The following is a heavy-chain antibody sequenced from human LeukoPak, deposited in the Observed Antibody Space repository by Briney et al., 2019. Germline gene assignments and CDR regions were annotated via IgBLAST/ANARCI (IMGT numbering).Heavy chain of an antibody. CDR3: ASWRGGYFDY. D-gene: IGHD1-1*01. V-gene: IGHV4-38-2*02. CDR1: RFSISSGYY. J-gene: IGHJ4*02. CDR2: IDYSGST. Sequence: PSETLSLTCTVSRFSISSGYYWGWIRQPPGKELEWIGSIDYSGSTYNNPSLKSRLTISVDKSKNQFSLKLTSVTAADTAVYYCASWRGGYFDYWGQGTLVTVSS.